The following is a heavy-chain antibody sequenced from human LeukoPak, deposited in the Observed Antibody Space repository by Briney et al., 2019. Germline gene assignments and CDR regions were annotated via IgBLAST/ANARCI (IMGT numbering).Heavy chain of an antibody. CDR2: INYSGST. V-gene: IGHV4-39*01. CDR1: GGSISSRSYY. Sequence: SETLSLTCIVSGGSISSRSYYWGWIRQPPGKGLEWIGSINYSGSTYYNPSLRSRVTISVDTSKNQFSLKLSSVTAADMAVYYCARADDYGGKTDAFDIWGQGTMVTVSS. J-gene: IGHJ3*02. D-gene: IGHD4-23*01. CDR3: ARADDYGGKTDAFDI.